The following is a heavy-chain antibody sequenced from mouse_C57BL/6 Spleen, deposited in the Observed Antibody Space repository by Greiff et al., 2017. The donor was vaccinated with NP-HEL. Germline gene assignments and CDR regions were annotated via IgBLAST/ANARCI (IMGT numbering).Heavy chain of an antibody. CDR2: IDPSDSYT. Sequence: QVQLQQPGAELVMPGASVKLSCKASGYTFTSYWMHWVKQRPGQGLEWIGEIDPSDSYTNYNQKFKGKSTLTVDKSSSTAYMQLSSLASEDSAGLYCARNYDYDRYFDVWGTGTTVTVSS. CDR3: ARNYDYDRYFDV. J-gene: IGHJ1*03. CDR1: GYTFTSYW. D-gene: IGHD2-4*01. V-gene: IGHV1-69*01.